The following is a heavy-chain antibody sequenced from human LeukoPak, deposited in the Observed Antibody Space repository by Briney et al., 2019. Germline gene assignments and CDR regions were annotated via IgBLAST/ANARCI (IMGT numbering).Heavy chain of an antibody. CDR2: IYTTGTT. CDR3: ARDAVAGVGLNYFDF. CDR1: GGYISSYY. J-gene: IGHJ4*02. D-gene: IGHD6-19*01. Sequence: SETLSLTCTVSGGYISSYYWSWVRQPAGKGLEWIGRIYTTGTTNYNPSLKSRVTISVDKSKNQFSLKVSSVTAADTAVYYCARDAVAGVGLNYFDFWGQGTLVTVSS. V-gene: IGHV4-4*07.